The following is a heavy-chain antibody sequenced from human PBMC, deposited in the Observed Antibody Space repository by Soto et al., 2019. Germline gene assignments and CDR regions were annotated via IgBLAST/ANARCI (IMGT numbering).Heavy chain of an antibody. CDR2: ISAYNGNT. CDR3: ARDGPNCSGGSCYGDYFDY. D-gene: IGHD2-15*01. Sequence: QVQLVQSGAEVKKPGASVKVSCKASGYTFTSYGISWVRQAPGQGLEWMGWISAYNGNTNYAQKLQGRVTMTTDTSTSTAYMELRSRRSDDTAVYYCARDGPNCSGGSCYGDYFDYWGQGTLVTVSS. V-gene: IGHV1-18*01. J-gene: IGHJ4*02. CDR1: GYTFTSYG.